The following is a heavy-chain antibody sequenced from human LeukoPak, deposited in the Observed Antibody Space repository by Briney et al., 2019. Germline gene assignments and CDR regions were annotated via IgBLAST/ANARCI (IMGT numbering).Heavy chain of an antibody. Sequence: ASVKVSCKPSGGTFSSYAISWVRQAPGQGLEWMGGIIPIFGTANYAQKFQGRVTITTDESTSTAYMELSSLRSEDTAVYYCARDSAVGSGYHSYYFDYSGQGTLVTVSS. J-gene: IGHJ4*02. V-gene: IGHV1-69*05. CDR2: IIPIFGTA. CDR3: ARDSAVGSGYHSYYFDY. D-gene: IGHD5-12*01. CDR1: GGTFSSYA.